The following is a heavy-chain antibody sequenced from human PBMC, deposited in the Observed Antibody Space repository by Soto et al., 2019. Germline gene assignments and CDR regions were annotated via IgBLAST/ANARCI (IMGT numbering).Heavy chain of an antibody. V-gene: IGHV6-1*01. CDR1: GDSVSSNSAA. J-gene: IGHJ6*03. Sequence: PSQTLSLTCVISGDSVSSNSAAWNWIRQSPSRGLEWLGRTYYRSRWYNDYAVSVRSRITVNADTSKNQFSLHLNSVTPEDTAVYYCAGTSSRQWYYVDVWDKGTTVTVSS. CDR2: TYYRSRWYN. D-gene: IGHD1-7*01. CDR3: AGTSSRQWYYVDV.